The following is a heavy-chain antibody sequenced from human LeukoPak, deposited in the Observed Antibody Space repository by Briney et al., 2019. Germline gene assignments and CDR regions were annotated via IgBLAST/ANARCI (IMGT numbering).Heavy chain of an antibody. CDR1: GFTFSGYA. J-gene: IGHJ5*02. V-gene: IGHV3-23*01. Sequence: GGSLRLSCAASGFTFSGYAMSWVRQAPGKGLEWVSVISASGGSAYYADSLKGRFTISRDNSKNTLYLQMNSLRAEDTAVYYCARVRGSGSYRNWFDPWGQGTLVTVSS. CDR3: ARVRGSGSYRNWFDP. D-gene: IGHD3-10*01. CDR2: ISASGGSA.